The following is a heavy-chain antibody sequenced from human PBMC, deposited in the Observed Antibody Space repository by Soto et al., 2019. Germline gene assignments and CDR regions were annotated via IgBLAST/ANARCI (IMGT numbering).Heavy chain of an antibody. D-gene: IGHD3-9*01. Sequence: QVQLQGSGPGLVRPSETLSLTCTVSGASISTNHHNWAWVRQPPGKGLEWMGNIHYRGDTYFTPSLGSRLSMSVDTSKTQFSLKLTSVTAADTAVYYCARLTTGYPNGFDPWGQGTLVTVSS. CDR2: IHYRGDT. V-gene: IGHV4-39*01. CDR3: ARLTTGYPNGFDP. J-gene: IGHJ5*02. CDR1: GASISTNHHN.